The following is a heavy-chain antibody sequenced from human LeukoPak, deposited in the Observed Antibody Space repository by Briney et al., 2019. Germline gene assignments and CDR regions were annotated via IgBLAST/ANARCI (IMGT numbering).Heavy chain of an antibody. CDR1: GFTFSNYS. J-gene: IGHJ6*03. V-gene: IGHV3-21*01. D-gene: IGHD3-10*01. CDR3: ARGLITMVRGVIMHMDV. CDR2: ISSSSSYI. Sequence: GGSLRLSCAGSGFTFSNYSMNWVRQAPGKGLEWVSSISSSSSYIYYADSVKGRFTISRDNAKNSLYLQMNSLRAEDTAVYYCARGLITMVRGVIMHMDVWGKGTTVTVSS.